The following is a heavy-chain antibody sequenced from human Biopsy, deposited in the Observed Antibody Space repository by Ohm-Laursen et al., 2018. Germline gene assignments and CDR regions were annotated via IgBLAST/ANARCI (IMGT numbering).Heavy chain of an antibody. D-gene: IGHD6-19*01. J-gene: IGHJ4*02. CDR1: GYSFTSYY. Sequence: ASVKVSCKASGYSFTSYYMHWVRQAPGQGLEWMGMIDPSGSTTSYPQIFQGRVTTTRDTSKSTVYMELSSLRSADTAVYFCARNTGWYGNLYYFDYWGQGTLVTVSS. CDR2: IDPSGSTT. V-gene: IGHV1-46*01. CDR3: ARNTGWYGNLYYFDY.